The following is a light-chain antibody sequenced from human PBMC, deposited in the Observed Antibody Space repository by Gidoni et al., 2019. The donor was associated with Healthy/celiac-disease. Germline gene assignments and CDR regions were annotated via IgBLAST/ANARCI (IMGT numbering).Light chain of an antibody. J-gene: IGLJ1*01. CDR1: SSDVGCYYH. CDR3: SSYTSSSTYNYV. Sequence: QPALTPPASVSRSPAPSITISCTGTSSDVGCYYHVSWYQQHPGKAPKLMIYEVSNRPSGVSNRFSGSKSGNTASLTITGLQAEDEADYYCSSYTSSSTYNYVFGTGTKVTVL. CDR2: EVS. V-gene: IGLV2-14*01.